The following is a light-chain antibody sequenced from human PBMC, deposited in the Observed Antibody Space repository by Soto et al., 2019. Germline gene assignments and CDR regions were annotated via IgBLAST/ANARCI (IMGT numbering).Light chain of an antibody. CDR1: QSVSSK. V-gene: IGKV3-15*01. CDR2: GAS. CDR3: QHYSTWLWT. Sequence: EIVMTQSPATLSVSPGERATLYCRASQSVSSKLAWYQQKPGQGPRLLIYGASSRATGIPARFSGSGSGTEFTLTISSLQSEYFAVYYCQHYSTWLWTFGQGTKVE. J-gene: IGKJ1*01.